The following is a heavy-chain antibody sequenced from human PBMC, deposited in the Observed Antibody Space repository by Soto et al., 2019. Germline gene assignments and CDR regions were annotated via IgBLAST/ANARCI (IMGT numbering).Heavy chain of an antibody. Sequence: SETLSLTCTVSGGSVSSGSYYWSWIRQPPGKGLEWIGYIYYSGSTNYNPSLKSRVTISVDTSKNQFSLKLSSVTAADTAVYYCARIGCSSTSCYAFDIWGQGTMVTVSS. V-gene: IGHV4-61*01. CDR1: GGSVSSGSYY. CDR3: ARIGCSSTSCYAFDI. CDR2: IYYSGST. J-gene: IGHJ3*02. D-gene: IGHD2-2*01.